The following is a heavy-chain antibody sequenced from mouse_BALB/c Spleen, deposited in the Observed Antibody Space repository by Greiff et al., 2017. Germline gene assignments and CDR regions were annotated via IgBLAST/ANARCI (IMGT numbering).Heavy chain of an antibody. V-gene: IGHV3-2*02. CDR3: ARERGKYYGSYWYFGV. CDR1: GYSITSYYA. CDR2: LSYGGST. Sequence: EVKLMESGPGLVKPSQSLSLTCTVTGYSITSYYAWNWIRQFPGNKLEWMGYLSYGGSTSYNPSVKSRISITRDTSTNPFFLQLNSVTTEDTATYCCARERGKYYGSYWYFGVWGAGTTVTVSS. D-gene: IGHD1-1*01. J-gene: IGHJ1*01.